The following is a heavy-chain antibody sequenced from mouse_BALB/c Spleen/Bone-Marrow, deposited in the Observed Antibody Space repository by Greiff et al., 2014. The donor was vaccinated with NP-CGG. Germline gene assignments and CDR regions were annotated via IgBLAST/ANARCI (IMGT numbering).Heavy chain of an antibody. CDR1: GFTFTDYY. D-gene: IGHD2-1*01. Sequence: EVKLQESGGGLVQPGGSLRLSCATSGFTFTDYYTSWVRQPPGKALEWLGFIRNKANGYTTEYSASVKGRFTISRDNSQSILYLQMNTLRAEDSATYYCARDKNYGSYWYFDVWGAGTTVTVSS. V-gene: IGHV7-3*02. CDR2: IRNKANGYTT. CDR3: ARDKNYGSYWYFDV. J-gene: IGHJ1*01.